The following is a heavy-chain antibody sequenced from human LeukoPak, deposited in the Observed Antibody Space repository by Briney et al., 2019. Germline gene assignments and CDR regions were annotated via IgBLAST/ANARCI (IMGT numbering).Heavy chain of an antibody. V-gene: IGHV4-39*07. D-gene: IGHD1-26*01. J-gene: IGHJ4*02. CDR3: ARVEGSGSYLERTFDY. Sequence: SETLSLTCTVSGGSISSSSYYWGWIRQPPGEGLEWIGSIYYSGSTYYNPSLKSRVTISVDTSKNQFSLKLSSVTAADTAVYYCARVEGSGSYLERTFDYWGQGTLVTVSS. CDR2: IYYSGST. CDR1: GGSISSSSYY.